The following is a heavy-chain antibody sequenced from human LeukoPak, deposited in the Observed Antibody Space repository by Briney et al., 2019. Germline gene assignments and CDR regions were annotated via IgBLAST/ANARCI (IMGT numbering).Heavy chain of an antibody. CDR3: AKDYITVAALSGDFDY. V-gene: IGHV3-23*01. CDR2: ISSGGTT. Sequence: GGSLRLSCAASGFTSSSYAMSWVRQAPGKGLAWVSTISSGGTTYHADSVKGRFTISRDNSKNTLYLQMNSLRAEDTAIYYCAKDYITVAALSGDFDYWGQGTLVTVSS. J-gene: IGHJ4*02. D-gene: IGHD6-19*01. CDR1: GFTSSSYA.